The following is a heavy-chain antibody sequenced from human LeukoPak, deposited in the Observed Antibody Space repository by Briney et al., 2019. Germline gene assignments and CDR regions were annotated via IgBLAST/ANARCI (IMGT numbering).Heavy chain of an antibody. Sequence: GGSLSLSGAASGFSFSGYGMSWVRQAPGKGLVWVSRINSDGINTSYADSVKGRFTISRDNAKNTLNLQMNSLRAEDTAVYYCARDLGQYYDTSDNWFDPWGQGTLVTVSS. V-gene: IGHV3-74*01. J-gene: IGHJ5*02. CDR2: INSDGINT. CDR3: ARDLGQYYDTSDNWFDP. D-gene: IGHD3-22*01. CDR1: GFSFSGYG.